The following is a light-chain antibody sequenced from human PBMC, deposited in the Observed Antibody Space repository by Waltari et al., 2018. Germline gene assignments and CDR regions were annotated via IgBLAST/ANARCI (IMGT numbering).Light chain of an antibody. CDR2: ASS. CDR3: QQTYGSPPT. CDR1: QSISTY. V-gene: IGKV1-39*01. Sequence: DIQMTQSPSSLSASVGNRVTITCPASQSISTYLHWYQQKPGKAPKLLVYASSNFQTGVSSRFSGSGSGTDFTLTISSLEPEDFATYYCQQTYGSPPTFGPGTKVDI. J-gene: IGKJ3*01.